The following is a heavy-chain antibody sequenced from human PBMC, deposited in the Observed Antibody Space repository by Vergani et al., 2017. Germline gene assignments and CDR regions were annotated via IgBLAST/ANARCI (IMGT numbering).Heavy chain of an antibody. CDR2: ISGSGGST. Sequence: EVQLLESGGDLVQPGGSLRLSCPASGFTFNHYAINWVRPAPGKGLEWVSGISGSGGSTYYAGSVKGRFTISRDSSKNKLYLQMNSLSAGDTALYYCAKANPRNSGYDYLYYYHAMDVWGQGTTVTVSS. D-gene: IGHD5-12*01. CDR3: AKANPRNSGYDYLYYYHAMDV. CDR1: GFTFNHYA. J-gene: IGHJ6*02. V-gene: IGHV3-23*01.